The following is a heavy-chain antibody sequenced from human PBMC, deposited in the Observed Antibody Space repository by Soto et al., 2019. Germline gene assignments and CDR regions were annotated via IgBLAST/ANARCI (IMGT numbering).Heavy chain of an antibody. CDR2: INPYNGNT. Sequence: QVQLVQSGAEVKKPGASVKVSCKASGYTFTSYGISWVRQAPGQGLEWMGWINPYNGNTNYAQKLQGRVTMTTDTATSKADMKLRSLRSDDTAVYYCARDPVGGNWFDPWGQGTLVTVSS. CDR1: GYTFTSYG. D-gene: IGHD1-26*01. CDR3: ARDPVGGNWFDP. V-gene: IGHV1-18*01. J-gene: IGHJ5*02.